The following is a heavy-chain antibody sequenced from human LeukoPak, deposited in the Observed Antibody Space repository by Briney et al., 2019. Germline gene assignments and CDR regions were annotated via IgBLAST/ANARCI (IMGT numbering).Heavy chain of an antibody. Sequence: GGSLRLSCAASGLSVSNKYMSWVRQAPGKGLEWVSVIYTGGDTYYADSVKGRFTISRDNSKNMLFLQMSSLRAEDTALYYCVRLPPRDSRWTDGFDIWGQGTMVTVSS. CDR3: VRLPPRDSRWTDGFDI. CDR2: IYTGGDT. V-gene: IGHV3-66*04. J-gene: IGHJ3*02. CDR1: GLSVSNKY. D-gene: IGHD6-13*01.